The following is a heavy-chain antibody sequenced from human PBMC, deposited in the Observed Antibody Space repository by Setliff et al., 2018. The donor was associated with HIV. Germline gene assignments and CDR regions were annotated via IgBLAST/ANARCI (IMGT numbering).Heavy chain of an antibody. CDR3: ARSSEEGADCGSGIYYHFHY. CDR2: ISSSGNT. Sequence: ASETLSLTCTVSGGSISSTSYYWGWIRQPPGTGLEWIGSISSSGNTYYNPSLKSRVTTSVDTPKNQFSRKLNSVTAADTAVYYCARSSEEGADCGSGIYYHFHYWGQGTLVTVSS. J-gene: IGHJ4*02. CDR1: GGSISSTSYY. V-gene: IGHV4-39*01. D-gene: IGHD3-10*01.